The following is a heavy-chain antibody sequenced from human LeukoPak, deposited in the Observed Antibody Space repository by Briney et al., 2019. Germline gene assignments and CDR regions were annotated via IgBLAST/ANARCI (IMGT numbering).Heavy chain of an antibody. CDR3: ARPSYYGSGSSPDY. CDR2: INPNSGGT. V-gene: IGHV1-2*02. J-gene: IGHJ4*01. CDR1: GYTFTGYY. Sequence: ASVKVSCKASGYTFTGYYMHWVRQAPGQGLEWMGWINPNSGGTNYAQKFQGRVTMTRDTSISTAYMELSRLRSDDTAVYYCARPSYYGSGSSPDYWGQPTLVTPSS. D-gene: IGHD3-10*01.